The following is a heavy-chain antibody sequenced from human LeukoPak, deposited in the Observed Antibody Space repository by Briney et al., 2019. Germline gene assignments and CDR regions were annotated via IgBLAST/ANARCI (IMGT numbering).Heavy chain of an antibody. CDR2: INAGTGNT. J-gene: IGHJ4*02. V-gene: IGHV1-3*01. CDR1: GYTFTSFA. Sequence: ASVKVSCKASGYTFTSFAMHWVRQAPGQRLEWMGWINAGTGNTKYSQKFQGRVTITRDTSASTGYMELSSLRSEDTAVYFCARDLRELLPDYWGQGALVTVSS. D-gene: IGHD1-26*01. CDR3: ARDLRELLPDY.